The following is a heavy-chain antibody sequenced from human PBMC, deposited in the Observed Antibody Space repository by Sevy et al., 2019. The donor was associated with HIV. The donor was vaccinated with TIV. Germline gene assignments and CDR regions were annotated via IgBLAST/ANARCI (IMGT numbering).Heavy chain of an antibody. D-gene: IGHD5-18*01. Sequence: GGSLRLSCAASGFTFSSYGLHWVRQAPGKGLEWVAVISYDGSNKYYADSVKGRFTISRDNSKNTLYLQMNSLRAEDTAVYYCAKDVARKWQLWLGFYFDYWGQGTLVTVSS. CDR2: ISYDGSNK. V-gene: IGHV3-30*18. CDR1: GFTFSSYG. CDR3: AKDVARKWQLWLGFYFDY. J-gene: IGHJ4*02.